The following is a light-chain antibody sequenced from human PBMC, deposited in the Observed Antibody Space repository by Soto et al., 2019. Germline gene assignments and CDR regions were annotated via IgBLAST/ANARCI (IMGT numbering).Light chain of an antibody. CDR1: QSVSSN. CDR2: GAS. CDR3: QQYDNWPRT. V-gene: IGKV3-15*01. J-gene: IGKJ1*01. Sequence: ILMTQSPATLSASPGERATLSCRASQSVSSNLAWYQHKPGQAPRLLIYGASSRATGIPARFSGSGSGTEFTLTISSLQSEDFAVFYCQQYDNWPRTFGQGTKVEIK.